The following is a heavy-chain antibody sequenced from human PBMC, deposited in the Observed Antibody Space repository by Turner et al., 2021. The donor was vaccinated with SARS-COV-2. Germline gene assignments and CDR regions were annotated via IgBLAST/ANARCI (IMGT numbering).Heavy chain of an antibody. CDR1: GGIFSTYA. Sequence: QVQLVQSGAEVKKPGSSVQVSCKASGGIFSTYAISWVRQAPGQGLEWMGGSIPVFGTANYEQHFQGRVTITADESTSYLELSSLRSEDTAVYYCAKAQGEYGDYGGDYWGQGTLVTVSS. V-gene: IGHV1-69*01. J-gene: IGHJ4*02. CDR3: AKAQGEYGDYGGDY. D-gene: IGHD4-17*01. CDR2: SIPVFGTA.